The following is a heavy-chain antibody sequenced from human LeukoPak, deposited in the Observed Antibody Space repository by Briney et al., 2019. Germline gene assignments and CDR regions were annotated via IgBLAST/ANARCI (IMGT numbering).Heavy chain of an antibody. V-gene: IGHV4-59*01. J-gene: IGHJ5*02. CDR1: GGSISSYY. CDR2: IYYSGST. D-gene: IGHD1-26*01. Sequence: SETLSLTCTVSGGSISSYYWSWIRQPPGKGLEWIGYIYYSGSTNYNPSLKSRVTISVDTSKNQFSLKLSSVTAADTAVYYCARGIIVGATWGENDNWFDPWGQGTLVTVSS. CDR3: ARGIIVGATWGENDNWFDP.